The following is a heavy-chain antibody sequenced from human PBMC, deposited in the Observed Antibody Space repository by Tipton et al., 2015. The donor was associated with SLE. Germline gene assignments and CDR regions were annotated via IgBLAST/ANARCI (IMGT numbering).Heavy chain of an antibody. J-gene: IGHJ6*03. CDR1: GGSISSYY. V-gene: IGHV4-59*01. D-gene: IGHD5-12*01. Sequence: TLSLTCTVSGGSISSYYWSWIRQPPGKGLEWIGYIYYSGSTNYNPSLKSRVTISVDTSKNQFSLKLSSVTAADTAVYYCARDQVGYSGYTSFYYMDVWGKGITVTVSS. CDR2: IYYSGST. CDR3: ARDQVGYSGYTSFYYMDV.